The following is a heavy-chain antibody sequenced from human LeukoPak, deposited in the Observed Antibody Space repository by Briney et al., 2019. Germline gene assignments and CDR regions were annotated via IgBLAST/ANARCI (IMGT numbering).Heavy chain of an antibody. CDR2: ISSGGSTI. CDR1: GFTFSSYE. J-gene: IGHJ6*03. CDR3: ARQSGVRNYYYYYYMDV. D-gene: IGHD3-3*01. Sequence: GGSLRLSCAASGFTFSSYEMNWVRQAPGKGLEWVSYISSGGSTIYYADSVKGRFTISRDYAQNSLYLQMNSLRAEDTAVYYCARQSGVRNYYYYYYMDVWGKGTTVTISS. V-gene: IGHV3-48*03.